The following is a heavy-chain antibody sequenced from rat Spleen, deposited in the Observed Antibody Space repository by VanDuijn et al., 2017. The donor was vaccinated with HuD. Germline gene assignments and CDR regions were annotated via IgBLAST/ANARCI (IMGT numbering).Heavy chain of an antibody. J-gene: IGHJ4*01. CDR2: ISYDDSST. CDR1: GFTFSDFY. Sequence: EVQLVESDGGLVQPGRSLKLSCAASGFTFSDFYMAWVRQAPTKGLEWVATISYDDSSTYYRASVKGRFTISRDNTKNTLYLQMDNLRSEDTATYFCARGYVMDAWGQGASVTVSS. V-gene: IGHV5-29*01. CDR3: ARGYVMDA.